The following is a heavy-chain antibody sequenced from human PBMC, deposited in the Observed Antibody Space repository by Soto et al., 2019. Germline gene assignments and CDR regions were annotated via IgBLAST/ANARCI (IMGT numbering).Heavy chain of an antibody. CDR1: GYTFSSYY. J-gene: IGHJ4*02. CDR3: ARDLASETGTTY. CDR2: INPNGGGT. D-gene: IGHD1-7*01. V-gene: IGHV1-46*01. Sequence: QVQLVQSGAEVTKPGASVKVSCRASGYTFSSYYIHWVRQAPGQGLEWVGVINPNGGGTRYARRFQGRVTLTRDTSTSTVYMDLSRLRSDDTAVFYCARDLASETGTTYWGQGTLVTVSS.